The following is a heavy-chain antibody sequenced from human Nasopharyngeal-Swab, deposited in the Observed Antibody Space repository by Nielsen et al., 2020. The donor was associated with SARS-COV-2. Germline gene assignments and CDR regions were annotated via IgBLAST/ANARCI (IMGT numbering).Heavy chain of an antibody. CDR1: GYTFTSYG. CDR3: ARDTYDFWSGYYDTFSYFDY. V-gene: IGHV1-18*01. D-gene: IGHD3-3*01. J-gene: IGHJ4*02. CDR2: ISAYNGNT. Sequence: ASVKVSCKASGYTFTSYGISWVRQAPGQGLVWMGWISAYNGNTNYAQKLQGRVTMTTDTSTSTAYMELRSLRSDDTAVYYCARDTYDFWSGYYDTFSYFDYWGQGTLVTVSS.